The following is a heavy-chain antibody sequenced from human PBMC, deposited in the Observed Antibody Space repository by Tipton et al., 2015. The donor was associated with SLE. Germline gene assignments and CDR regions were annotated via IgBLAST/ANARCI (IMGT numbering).Heavy chain of an antibody. V-gene: IGHV3-15*01. CDR3: IPRGYSGY. D-gene: IGHD5-12*01. CDR2: IKSKADGGTT. Sequence: SLRLSCTVSGFTFTNAWMSWVRQAPGKGLEWVGRIKSKADGGTTDYVAPVKGRFTMSRDDSKNTLYLQMNSPKTEDTAVYYCIPRGYSGYWGQGTLVTVSS. CDR1: GFTFTNAW. J-gene: IGHJ4*02.